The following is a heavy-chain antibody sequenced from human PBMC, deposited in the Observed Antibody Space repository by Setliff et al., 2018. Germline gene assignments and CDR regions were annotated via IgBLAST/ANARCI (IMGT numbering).Heavy chain of an antibody. Sequence: SVKVSCKASGGTFSSYAISWVRQAPGQGLEWMGGIIPILGIANYAQKLQGRVTMTTDTSTSTAYMELRSLRSDDTAVYYCTRNFLGWLARFWGRGTLVTVSS. CDR1: GGTFSSYA. CDR2: IIPILGIA. J-gene: IGHJ4*02. CDR3: TRNFLGWLARF. V-gene: IGHV1-69*10. D-gene: IGHD6-19*01.